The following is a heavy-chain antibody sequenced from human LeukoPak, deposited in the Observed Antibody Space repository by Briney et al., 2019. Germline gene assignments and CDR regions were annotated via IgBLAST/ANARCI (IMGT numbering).Heavy chain of an antibody. Sequence: SETLSLTCTVSGGSISSYYWSWIRQPPGKGLEWIGYIYYSGSTNYNPSLKSRVTISVDTSKNQFSLKLSSVTAADTAVYYCARGFCGYSYGLDYWGQGTLVTVSS. J-gene: IGHJ4*02. D-gene: IGHD5-18*01. CDR1: GGSISSYY. CDR2: IYYSGST. CDR3: ARGFCGYSYGLDY. V-gene: IGHV4-59*01.